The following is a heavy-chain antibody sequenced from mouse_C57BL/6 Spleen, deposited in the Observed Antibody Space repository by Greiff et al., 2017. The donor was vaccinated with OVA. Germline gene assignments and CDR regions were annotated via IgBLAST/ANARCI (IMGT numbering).Heavy chain of an antibody. D-gene: IGHD4-1*01. CDR3: ARAGVGIDY. Sequence: EVQLQESGGGLVKPGGSLKLSCAASGFTFSDYGMHWVRQAPEKGLEWVAYISSGSSTIYYADTVKGRFTISTDNAKNTLFLQMSSLRAEDTAMYYCARAGVGIDYWGQGTSVTVSS. CDR1: GFTFSDYG. J-gene: IGHJ4*01. V-gene: IGHV5-17*01. CDR2: ISSGSSTI.